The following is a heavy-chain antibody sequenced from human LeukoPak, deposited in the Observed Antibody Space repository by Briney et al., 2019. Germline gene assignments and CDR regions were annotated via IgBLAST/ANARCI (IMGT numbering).Heavy chain of an antibody. D-gene: IGHD3-3*01. J-gene: IGHJ5*02. CDR1: GYMFIGYY. CDR3: AREVPHITIFGVVIIGRGSFSSNWFDP. CDR2: INPNSGDT. Sequence: ASVKVSCKASGYMFIGYYMHWVRQAPGQGLEWMGWINPNSGDTNYAQKFQGRVTMTRDTSISTAYMELSRLRSDDTAVYYCAREVPHITIFGVVIIGRGSFSSNWFDPWGQGTLVTVSS. V-gene: IGHV1-2*02.